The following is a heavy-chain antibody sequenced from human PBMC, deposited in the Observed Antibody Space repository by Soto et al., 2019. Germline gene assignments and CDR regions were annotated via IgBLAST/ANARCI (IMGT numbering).Heavy chain of an antibody. Sequence: GGSLRLSCAASGFTFSSYAMSWVRQAPGKGLEWVSAISGSGGSTYYADSVKGRFTISRDNSKNTLYLQMNSLRAEDTAVYYCAKDVLEWFGELTTFDYWGQGTLVTVSS. J-gene: IGHJ4*02. CDR1: GFTFSSYA. D-gene: IGHD3-10*01. CDR3: AKDVLEWFGELTTFDY. CDR2: ISGSGGST. V-gene: IGHV3-23*01.